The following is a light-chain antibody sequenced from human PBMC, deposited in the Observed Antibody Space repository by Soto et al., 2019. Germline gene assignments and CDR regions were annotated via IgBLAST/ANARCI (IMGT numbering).Light chain of an antibody. CDR3: QAYADSRT. J-gene: IGKJ1*01. V-gene: IGKV3-20*01. CDR2: GAS. Sequence: IVLTQSPGTLSLSPGERANLFCRASQTVTSYLAWYQQKPGQAPRLLIYGASNRATGIPDRFSGSGSGTDFTLTISRLEPEDFAVYYCQAYADSRTFGHGTKVDIK. CDR1: QTVTSY.